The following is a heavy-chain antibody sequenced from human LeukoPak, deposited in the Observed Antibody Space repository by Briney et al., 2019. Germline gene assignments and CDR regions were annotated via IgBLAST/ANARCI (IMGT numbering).Heavy chain of an antibody. Sequence: GGSLRLSCAASGFTVSSIHMVWVRQAPGKGLEWVSVTYTGGNSYYADSVKGRFTISRDNSKNTLYLQMNSLRAEDTAVYYCAKDKQQLVPAPIDYWGQGTLVTVSS. D-gene: IGHD6-13*01. CDR1: GFTVSSIH. J-gene: IGHJ4*02. CDR2: TYTGGNS. V-gene: IGHV3-53*01. CDR3: AKDKQQLVPAPIDY.